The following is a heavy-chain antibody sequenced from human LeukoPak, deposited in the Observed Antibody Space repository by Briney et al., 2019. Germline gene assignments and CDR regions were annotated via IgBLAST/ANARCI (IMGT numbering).Heavy chain of an antibody. D-gene: IGHD6-6*01. V-gene: IGHV4-34*01. Sequence: SSETLSLTCAVYGGSFSGYYWSWIRQPPGKGLEWIGEINHSGSTNYNPSLKSRVTISVDTSKNQFSLKLSSVTAADTAVYYCARSFGIAARLPWGQGTLVTVSS. CDR2: INHSGST. CDR3: ARSFGIAARLP. CDR1: GGSFSGYY. J-gene: IGHJ5*02.